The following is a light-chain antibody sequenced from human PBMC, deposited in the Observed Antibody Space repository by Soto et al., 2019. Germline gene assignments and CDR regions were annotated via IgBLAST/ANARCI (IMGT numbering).Light chain of an antibody. CDR1: QSVSSS. CDR3: QQYNNWPPWT. Sequence: EIVMTQFPGTLSVSPGERATLSCRASQSVSSSLAWYQQKPGQAPRLLIYGASTRAAGIPVRFSGSGSGTEFTLTITSLQSEDFAVYSCQQYNNWPPWTFGQGTKVDI. V-gene: IGKV3-15*01. CDR2: GAS. J-gene: IGKJ1*01.